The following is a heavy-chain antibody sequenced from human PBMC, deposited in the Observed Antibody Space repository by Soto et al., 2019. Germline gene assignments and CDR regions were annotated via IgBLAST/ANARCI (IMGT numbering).Heavy chain of an antibody. CDR1: GGTFSNYP. CDR2: IIPIFGTV. Sequence: QVQLVQSGAEVKKPGSSVKVSCKASGGTFSNYPISWVRQAPGQGLEWMGGIIPIFGTVNYAQKFQGRVTITADESPSTAYMELSSLRSEDTAVYYCARGNHRWLQLWYFDLWGRGALVTAS. CDR3: ARGNHRWLQLWYFDL. D-gene: IGHD5-12*01. J-gene: IGHJ2*01. V-gene: IGHV1-69*12.